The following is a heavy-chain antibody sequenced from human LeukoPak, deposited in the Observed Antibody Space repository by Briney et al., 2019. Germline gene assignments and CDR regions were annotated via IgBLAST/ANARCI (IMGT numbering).Heavy chain of an antibody. Sequence: GVSLRLSCAASGFTFSSYSMNWVRQAPGKGLEWVSSISSSSSYIYYADSVKGRFTISRDNAKNSLYLQMNSLRAEDTAVYYCARDGGNSRYFDLWGRGTLVTVSS. V-gene: IGHV3-21*01. CDR3: ARDGGNSRYFDL. CDR2: ISSSSSYI. D-gene: IGHD2-21*02. CDR1: GFTFSSYS. J-gene: IGHJ2*01.